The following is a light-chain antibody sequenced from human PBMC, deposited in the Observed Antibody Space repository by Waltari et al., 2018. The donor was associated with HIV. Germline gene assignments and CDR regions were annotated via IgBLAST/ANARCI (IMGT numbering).Light chain of an antibody. CDR2: EVS. V-gene: IGLV2-18*02. CDR3: SSYTSSNTFVV. CDR1: SSDVGNYNR. Sequence: QSALTQPPSVSGSPGQSVTISCTGTSSDVGNYNRVSWYQQPPCSAPKLMIYEVSNRPSGVPRRFSGSKSGNTASLTISGLQAEDEADYYCSSYTSSNTFVVFGGGTKLTVL. J-gene: IGLJ2*01.